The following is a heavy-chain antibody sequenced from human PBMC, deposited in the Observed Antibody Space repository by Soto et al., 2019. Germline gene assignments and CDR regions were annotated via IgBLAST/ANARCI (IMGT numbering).Heavy chain of an antibody. D-gene: IGHD1-26*01. CDR2: IKQDGSEK. CDR1: GFTFSSYG. Sequence: GGSLRLSCAASGFTFSSYGRSWVRQAPGKGLEWVANIKQDGSEKYYVDSVKGRFTISRDNAKNSLYLQMNSLRAEDTAVYYCAREGWAGGYYYYYMDVWGKGTTVTVSS. CDR3: AREGWAGGYYYYYMDV. V-gene: IGHV3-7*01. J-gene: IGHJ6*03.